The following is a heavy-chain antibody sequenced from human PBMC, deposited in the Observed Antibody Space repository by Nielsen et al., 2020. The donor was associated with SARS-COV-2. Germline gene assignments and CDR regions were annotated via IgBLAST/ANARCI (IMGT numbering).Heavy chain of an antibody. CDR1: GFTFSDYY. CDR3: ARHRDYSNLFDY. V-gene: IGHV3-11*01. CDR2: ISSSGSTI. J-gene: IGHJ4*02. Sequence: GGSLRLSCAASGFTFSDYYMSWIRQAPGKGLEWVSYISSSGSTIYYADSVKGRFTISRHNSKNTLYLQMNSLRAEDTAVYYCARHRDYSNLFDYWGQGTLVTVSS. D-gene: IGHD4-11*01.